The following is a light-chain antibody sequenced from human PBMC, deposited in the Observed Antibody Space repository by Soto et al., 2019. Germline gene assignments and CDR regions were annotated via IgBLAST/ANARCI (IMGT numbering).Light chain of an antibody. J-gene: IGLJ1*01. CDR3: SLYKSDNSYV. V-gene: IGLV2-18*01. CDR1: SIDFVTDNR. Sequence: SALPQPPSVSGSPGRSVTISCTGTSIDFVTDNRVSCYQHSPGSASTPSIYEVRNPPSGVPDRFSGSKSGKPASLTISGLQTADDANYFCSLYKSDNSYVFGAGTKGTV. CDR2: EVR.